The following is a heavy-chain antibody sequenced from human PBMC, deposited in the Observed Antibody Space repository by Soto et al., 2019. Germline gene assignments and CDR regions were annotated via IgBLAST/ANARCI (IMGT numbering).Heavy chain of an antibody. J-gene: IGHJ2*01. V-gene: IGHV3-30-3*01. CDR2: IAYDGSNK. CDR1: GFTFSSYA. D-gene: IGHD5-18*01. CDR3: GRDPLRGTVMVLWYSDL. Sequence: QVQLVESGGGVGQPGRSLRLSCAASGFTFSSYAMHWVPQAPGKGLVWVAVIAYDGSNKYYADSVKGPFTNSRDNSKNTLYLPMNSLIGEDTAVYYCGRDPLRGTVMVLWYSDLWGRGTLVTVSS.